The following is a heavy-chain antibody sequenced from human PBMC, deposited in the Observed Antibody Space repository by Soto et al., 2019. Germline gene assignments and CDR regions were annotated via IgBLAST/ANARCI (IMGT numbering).Heavy chain of an antibody. D-gene: IGHD5-12*01. CDR1: GFTFTNYW. J-gene: IGHJ4*02. V-gene: IGHV3-7*01. CDR3: VRDPNSGYDY. CDR2: IKEDGSEH. Sequence: PGGSLRLSCVASGFTFTNYWMSWVRQAPGKRPEWVANIKEDGSEHYYVDSVKGRFTNSRDNAKKSVFLQMNSLRAEDTAVYYCVRDPNSGYDYWGQG.